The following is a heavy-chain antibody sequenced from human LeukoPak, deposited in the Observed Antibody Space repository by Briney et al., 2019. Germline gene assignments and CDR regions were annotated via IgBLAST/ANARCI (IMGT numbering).Heavy chain of an antibody. Sequence: GGSLRLSCAASGFTFSSYAMSWVRQAPGKGLEWVSAISGSGGSTYYADSVKGRFTISRDNSKNTLYLQMNSLRAEDTAVYYCARDGILTYAFDIWGQGTMVTVSP. CDR3: ARDGILTYAFDI. D-gene: IGHD1-1*01. V-gene: IGHV3-23*01. CDR1: GFTFSSYA. J-gene: IGHJ3*02. CDR2: ISGSGGST.